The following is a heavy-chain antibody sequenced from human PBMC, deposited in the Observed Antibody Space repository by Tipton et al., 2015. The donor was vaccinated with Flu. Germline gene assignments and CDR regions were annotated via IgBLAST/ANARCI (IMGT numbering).Heavy chain of an antibody. CDR3: ARRDYSNYVSEPKNWFDS. J-gene: IGHJ5*01. D-gene: IGHD4-11*01. CDR2: TFHSGNS. V-gene: IGHV4-39*07. CDR1: GGSISRESYY. Sequence: TLSLTCTVSGGSISRESYYWGWIRQPPGKGLEWIGNTFHSGNSYHNPSLKSRVTISVDTSKNQFSLKLSSVTAADTAVYYCARRDYSNYVSEPKNWFDSWGQGALVTVSS.